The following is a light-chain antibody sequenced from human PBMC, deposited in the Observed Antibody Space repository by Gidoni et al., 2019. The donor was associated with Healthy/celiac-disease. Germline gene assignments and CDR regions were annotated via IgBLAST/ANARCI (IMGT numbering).Light chain of an antibody. CDR2: GKN. Sequence: SSELTQDPAVSVALGQTVRITCQGDSLRSYYASWYQQKPVQAPVLVIYGKNNRPSGIPDRFSGSSSGNTASLTSTGAQAEDEADYYCNSRDSSGNHYVFGTGTKVTVL. CDR3: NSRDSSGNHYV. V-gene: IGLV3-19*01. J-gene: IGLJ1*01. CDR1: SLRSYY.